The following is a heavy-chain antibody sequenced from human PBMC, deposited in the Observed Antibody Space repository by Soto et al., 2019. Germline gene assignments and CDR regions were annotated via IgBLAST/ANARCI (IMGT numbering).Heavy chain of an antibody. Sequence: GGSLRLSCAASGFTFSSYWMSWVRQAPGKGLEGVANPKQEGSEKANVDSGKGRFTISRNNAKNSLYLQMNSLRAEDTAVYYCASHYYDSSGYPAWYWGQGTLVTVSS. D-gene: IGHD3-22*01. V-gene: IGHV3-7*05. J-gene: IGHJ4*02. CDR2: PKQEGSEK. CDR3: ASHYYDSSGYPAWY. CDR1: GFTFSSYW.